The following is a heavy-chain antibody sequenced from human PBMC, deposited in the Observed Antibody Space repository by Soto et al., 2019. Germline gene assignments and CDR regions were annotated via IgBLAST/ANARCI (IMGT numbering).Heavy chain of an antibody. D-gene: IGHD3-22*01. CDR2: IIPMLGTA. CDR1: GDTFSSYA. V-gene: IGHV1-69*01. CDR3: ARVGPAHYYDSSGYYSPLDY. Sequence: QVQLVQSGAEVKKPGSSVKVSCKASGDTFSSYAINWVRQAPGQGLEWMGGIIPMLGTATYAQKFKGRVTITAGESTSTVYMELSSLRSEDTAVYYCARVGPAHYYDSSGYYSPLDYWGQGTLVTVSS. J-gene: IGHJ4*02.